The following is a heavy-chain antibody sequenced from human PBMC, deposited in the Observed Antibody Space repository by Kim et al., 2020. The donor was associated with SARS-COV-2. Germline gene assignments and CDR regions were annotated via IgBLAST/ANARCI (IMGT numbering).Heavy chain of an antibody. CDR2: ISGDGSHE. CDR1: GFTFTSYG. Sequence: GGSLRLSCAASGFTFTSYGLHWVRQAPGKGLEWLAVISGDGSHEYYANSVKGRFTISRDNSNNTLYLQMSSLRTQDTAVYYCVDPYLLDYWSQGALVTVSS. V-gene: IGHV3-30*03. D-gene: IGHD2-2*01. J-gene: IGHJ4*02. CDR3: VDPYLLDY.